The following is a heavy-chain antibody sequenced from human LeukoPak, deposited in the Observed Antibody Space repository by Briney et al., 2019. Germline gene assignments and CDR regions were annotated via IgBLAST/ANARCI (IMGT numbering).Heavy chain of an antibody. CDR3: AKSRVRGVYYFDY. CDR2: ISYDGSNE. Sequence: GGSLRLSCAASGFTFRTYGMNWVRLAPGKGLEWVAIISYDGSNEDYADSVKGRFTISRDNSKNTLYLQMNSLRAEDSAVYYCAKSRVRGVYYFDYWGQGTLVTVSS. D-gene: IGHD3-10*02. V-gene: IGHV3-30*18. J-gene: IGHJ4*02. CDR1: GFTFRTYG.